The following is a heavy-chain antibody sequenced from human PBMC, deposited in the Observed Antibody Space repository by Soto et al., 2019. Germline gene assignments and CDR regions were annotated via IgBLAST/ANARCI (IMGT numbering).Heavy chain of an antibody. CDR2: IMPFFGSG. J-gene: IGHJ4*02. D-gene: IGHD3-22*01. CDR1: RGTFTNYA. CDR3: ARDRAGYYSHFVY. V-gene: IGHV1-69*01. Sequence: QVYLVQSGAEVKKTGSSVKVSCKALRGTFTNYAFSWLRQAPGQGLEWMGGIMPFFGSGNYAQKCQGRINITADESTSSVYLELTSLRSEDTAVYYCARDRAGYYSHFVYWGQGPLVTVSS.